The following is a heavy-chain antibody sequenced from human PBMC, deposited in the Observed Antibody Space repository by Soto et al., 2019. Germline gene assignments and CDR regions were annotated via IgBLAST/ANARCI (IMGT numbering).Heavy chain of an antibody. Sequence: QVQLQESGPGLVKPSQTLSLTCTVSGGSISSGGYYCSWIRQHPGKGLEWIGYIYYSGSTYYNPSLKSRVTISVDTSKNQFSLKLSSVTAADTAVYYCAREIASTGFAFDIWGQGTMVTVSS. CDR2: IYYSGST. J-gene: IGHJ3*02. CDR3: AREIASTGFAFDI. V-gene: IGHV4-31*03. CDR1: GGSISSGGYY.